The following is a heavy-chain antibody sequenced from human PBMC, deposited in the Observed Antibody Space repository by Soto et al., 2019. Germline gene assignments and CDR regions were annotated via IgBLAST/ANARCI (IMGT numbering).Heavy chain of an antibody. CDR1: GFTFSSYG. Sequence: PGGSLRLSCAASGFTFSSYGMHWVRQAPGKGLEWVVVISYDGSNKYYADSVKGRFTISRDNSKNTLYLQMNSLRAEDTAVYYCAKDPGWRYCSSTSCYTYYYGMDVWGQGTTVTVSS. CDR2: ISYDGSNK. D-gene: IGHD2-2*02. V-gene: IGHV3-30*18. CDR3: AKDPGWRYCSSTSCYTYYYGMDV. J-gene: IGHJ6*02.